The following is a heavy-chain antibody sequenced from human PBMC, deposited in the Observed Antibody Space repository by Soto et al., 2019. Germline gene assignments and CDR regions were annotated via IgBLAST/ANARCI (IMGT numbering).Heavy chain of an antibody. CDR2: VSGHNGNT. V-gene: IGHV1-18*01. CDR3: ARGTIVERPYFYMDV. D-gene: IGHD1-1*01. Sequence: QVQLVQSGGEVKKPGASVRVSCKASGYSFVSYGISWVRQAAGQGPEWMAWVSGHNGNTYYAQKFQGRVTVTTDRSTNTVYMELRSLRSDDTAVYYCARGTIVERPYFYMDVWGKGTTVTVSS. CDR1: GYSFVSYG. J-gene: IGHJ6*03.